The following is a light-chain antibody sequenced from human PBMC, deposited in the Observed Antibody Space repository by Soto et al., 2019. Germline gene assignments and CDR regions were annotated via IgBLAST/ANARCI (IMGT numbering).Light chain of an antibody. CDR2: GAS. Sequence: EIVLTQSPGTLSLSPGERATLSCRASQSVSSSLLAWFQQKPGQAPRLLIYGASTRATGIPDRFSGSGSGTGFTLTISRLEPEDFAVYFCQQYGRSPPITFGQGTRLEIK. V-gene: IGKV3-20*01. CDR3: QQYGRSPPIT. CDR1: QSVSSSL. J-gene: IGKJ5*01.